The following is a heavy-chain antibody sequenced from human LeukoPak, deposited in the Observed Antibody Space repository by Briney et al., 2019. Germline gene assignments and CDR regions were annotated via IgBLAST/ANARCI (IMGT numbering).Heavy chain of an antibody. V-gene: IGHV4-59*01. CDR1: SGSISTYY. CDR2: IYYSGST. Sequence: SETLSPICIVSSGSISTYYWSWIRQPPGKGLEWIGYIYYSGSTNYNPSLKSRVTISVDTSKNQFSLNLSSVTAADTAVYYCARAVYCGGDCYYFDYWGQGTLVTVSS. J-gene: IGHJ4*02. D-gene: IGHD2-21*02. CDR3: ARAVYCGGDCYYFDY.